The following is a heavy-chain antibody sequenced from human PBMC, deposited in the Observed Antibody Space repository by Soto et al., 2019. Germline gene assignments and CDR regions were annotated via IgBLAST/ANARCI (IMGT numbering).Heavy chain of an antibody. CDR2: ISGSGGST. V-gene: IGHV3-23*01. J-gene: IGHJ4*02. Sequence: PGGSLRLSCAASGFTFSSYAMSWVRQAPGKGLEWVSAISGSGGSTYYADSVKGRFTISRDNSKNTLYLQMNSLRAEDTAVYYCAKGVLHSYDFWSGYPPGTFDYWGQGTLVTVSS. CDR1: GFTFSSYA. CDR3: AKGVLHSYDFWSGYPPGTFDY. D-gene: IGHD3-3*01.